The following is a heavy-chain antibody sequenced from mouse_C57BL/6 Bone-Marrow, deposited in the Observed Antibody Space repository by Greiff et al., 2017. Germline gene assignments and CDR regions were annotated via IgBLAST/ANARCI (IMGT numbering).Heavy chain of an antibody. CDR3: ARGYYGSPYWYFDV. J-gene: IGHJ1*03. V-gene: IGHV1-55*01. CDR2: IYPGSGST. Sequence: QVQLQQSGAELVKPGASVKMSCKASGYTFTSYWITWVKQRPGQGLEWIGDIYPGSGSTNYNEKFKSKATLTVDTSSSTAYMQLSSLTSEDSAVYYCARGYYGSPYWYFDVWGTGTTVTVSS. CDR1: GYTFTSYW. D-gene: IGHD1-1*01.